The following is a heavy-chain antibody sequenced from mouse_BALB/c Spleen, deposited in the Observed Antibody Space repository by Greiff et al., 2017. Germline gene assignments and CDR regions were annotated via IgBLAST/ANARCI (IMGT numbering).Heavy chain of an antibody. V-gene: IGHV14-3*02. J-gene: IGHJ2*01. CDR2: IDPANGNT. Sequence: EVQLKQSGAELVKPGASVKLSCTASGFNIKDTYMHWVKQRPEQGLEWIGRIDPANGNTKYDPKFQGKATITADTSSNTAYLQLSSLTSEDTAVYYCATVVATDYWGQGTTLTVSS. D-gene: IGHD1-1*01. CDR1: GFNIKDTY. CDR3: ATVVATDY.